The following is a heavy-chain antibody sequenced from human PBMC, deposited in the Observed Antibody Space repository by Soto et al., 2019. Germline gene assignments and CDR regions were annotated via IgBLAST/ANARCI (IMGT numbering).Heavy chain of an antibody. Sequence: QVQLVQSGAEVKKPGSSVRVSCKSSGGPFSNYAISWVRQAPGQGLEWMGGIIPIFVTADYPQKYQDRGTITADESTGTAYLELRSLRSEHKAVYYCARDLETRDRSGYAFDLCGQGTMVTVSS. V-gene: IGHV1-69*01. D-gene: IGHD3-22*01. J-gene: IGHJ3*01. CDR1: GGPFSNYA. CDR3: ARDLETRDRSGYAFDL. CDR2: IIPIFVTA.